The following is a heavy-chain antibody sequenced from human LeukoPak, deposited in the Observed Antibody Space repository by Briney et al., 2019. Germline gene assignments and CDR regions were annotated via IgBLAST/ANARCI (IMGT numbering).Heavy chain of an antibody. Sequence: GGSLRLSCAASGFTFSSYGMSWIRKAPGKGLEWVSAISGSGGSTYYADSVKGRFTLSRDNSKNTPYLQMNSQRAETTADYYSAKDLGMRTFRGVIFMGDYWGQGTLVTVSS. V-gene: IGHV3-23*01. CDR1: GFTFSSYG. D-gene: IGHD3-16*02. CDR2: ISGSGGST. CDR3: AKDLGMRTFRGVIFMGDY. J-gene: IGHJ4*02.